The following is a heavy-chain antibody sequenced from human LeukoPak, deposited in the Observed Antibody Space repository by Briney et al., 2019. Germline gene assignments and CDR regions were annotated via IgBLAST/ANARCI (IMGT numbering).Heavy chain of an antibody. CDR2: IYYSGST. J-gene: IGHJ3*02. CDR1: GGSISSYY. CDR3: ARVDTASDAFDI. Sequence: SETLSLTCTVSGGSISSYYWSRIRQPPGKGLKWIGYIYYSGSTNYNPSLKSRVTISVDTSKNQFSLKLSSVTAADTAVYYCARVDTASDAFDIWGQGTMVTVSS. V-gene: IGHV4-59*01. D-gene: IGHD5-18*01.